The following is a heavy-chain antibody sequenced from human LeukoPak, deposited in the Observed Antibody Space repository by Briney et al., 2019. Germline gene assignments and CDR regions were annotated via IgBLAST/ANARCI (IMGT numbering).Heavy chain of an antibody. CDR2: IYYSGST. J-gene: IGHJ6*03. V-gene: IGHV4-38-2*01. CDR1: GYSISSGYY. Sequence: SETLSLTCAVSGYSISSGYYWGWIRQPPGEGLEWIGTIYYSGSTYYNPSLKSRVTISVDTSKNQFSLKLSSVTAADTAVYYCARHPQRYYSYMDVWGKGTTVTVSS. CDR3: ARHPQRYYSYMDV. D-gene: IGHD1-1*01.